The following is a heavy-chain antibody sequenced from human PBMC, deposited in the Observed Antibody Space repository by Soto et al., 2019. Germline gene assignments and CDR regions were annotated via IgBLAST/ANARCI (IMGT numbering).Heavy chain of an antibody. D-gene: IGHD6-25*01. V-gene: IGHV1-8*01. CDR3: AIAIAAAGLVFS. Sequence: QVQLVQSGAEVKKPGASVKVSCKASGYTFTSYDINWVRQATGQGLEWMGWMNPNSGNTGYAQKYQGIVSRTRITSISTANMELSSLRSEQTAVYYWAIAIAAAGLVFSWGQGTLVIVDS. CDR2: MNPNSGNT. J-gene: IGHJ5*02. CDR1: GYTFTSYD.